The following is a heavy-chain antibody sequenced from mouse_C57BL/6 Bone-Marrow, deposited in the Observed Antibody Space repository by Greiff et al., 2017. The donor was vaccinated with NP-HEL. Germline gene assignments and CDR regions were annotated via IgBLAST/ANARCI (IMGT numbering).Heavy chain of an antibody. CDR1: GYTFTSYW. Sequence: QVQLQQSGAELVKPGASVKMSCKASGYTFTSYWITWVKQRPGQGLEWIGDIYPGSGSTNYNEKFKSKATLTVDTSSSTAYMQLSSLTSEDSAVYYCALITTVVATDYAMDYWGQGTSVTVSS. D-gene: IGHD1-1*01. CDR2: IYPGSGST. V-gene: IGHV1-55*01. J-gene: IGHJ4*01. CDR3: ALITTVVATDYAMDY.